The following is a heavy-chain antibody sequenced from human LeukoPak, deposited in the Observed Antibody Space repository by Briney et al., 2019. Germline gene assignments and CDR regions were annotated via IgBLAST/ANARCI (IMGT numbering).Heavy chain of an antibody. V-gene: IGHV1-24*01. Sequence: ASVKVSCKVSGYTLTELSMHWVRQAPGKGLEWMGGFDPEDGETIYAQKFQSRVTMTEDTSTDTAYMELSSLRSEDTAVYYCARGGEMIVVVNDYYYMDVWGKGTTVTISS. CDR3: ARGGEMIVVVNDYYYMDV. D-gene: IGHD3-22*01. CDR1: GYTLTELS. CDR2: FDPEDGET. J-gene: IGHJ6*03.